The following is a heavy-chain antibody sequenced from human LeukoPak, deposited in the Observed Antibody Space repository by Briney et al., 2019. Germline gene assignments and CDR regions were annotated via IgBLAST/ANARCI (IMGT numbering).Heavy chain of an antibody. CDR2: MNPKSGYT. V-gene: IGHV1-8*03. CDR3: ARSGDIVVVPDGTGGQDYHYYMDV. J-gene: IGHJ6*03. CDR1: GYTFSNFD. Sequence: PGASVKVSCKASGYTFSNFDLNWLRQAAGQGLEWVGYMNPKSGYTVYAQKFQGRVTITADESTSTAYMELSSLRSEDTAVYYCARSGDIVVVPDGTGGQDYHYYMDVWGKGTTVTVSS. D-gene: IGHD2-2*01.